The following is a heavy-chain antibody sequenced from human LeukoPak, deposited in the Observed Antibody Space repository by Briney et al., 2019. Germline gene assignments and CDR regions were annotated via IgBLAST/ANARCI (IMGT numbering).Heavy chain of an antibody. Sequence: SETLSLTCTVSGGSISSDNYYWNWIRQHPGKGLEWIGYIYYSGSTYYNPSLKSRVTISVDTSKNQFSLKLSSVTAADTAVYYCARGQYYYGSENRSNYYYYGMDVWGQGTTVTVSS. CDR2: IYYSGST. J-gene: IGHJ6*02. V-gene: IGHV4-31*03. CDR1: GGSISSDNYY. D-gene: IGHD3-10*01. CDR3: ARGQYYYGSENRSNYYYYGMDV.